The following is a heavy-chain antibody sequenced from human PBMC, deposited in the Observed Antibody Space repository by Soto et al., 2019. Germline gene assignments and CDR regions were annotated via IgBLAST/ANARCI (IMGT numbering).Heavy chain of an antibody. CDR1: GFTFSSYA. D-gene: IGHD5-12*01. CDR3: AKGSREMATIMGDYYYYYGMDV. CDR2: ISGSGGST. V-gene: IGHV3-23*01. Sequence: GGSLRLSCAASGFTFSSYAMSWVRQAPGKGLEWVSAISGSGGSTYYADSVKGRFTISRDNSKNTLYLQMNSLRAEDTAVYYCAKGSREMATIMGDYYYYYGMDVWGQGTTVTVSS. J-gene: IGHJ6*02.